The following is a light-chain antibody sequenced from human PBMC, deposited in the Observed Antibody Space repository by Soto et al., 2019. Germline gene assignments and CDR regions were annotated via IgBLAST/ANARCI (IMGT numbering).Light chain of an antibody. CDR2: EVS. CDR3: SSYTTSSTYV. Sequence: QSVLTQPASVSGSPGQSITISCTGTSSDVGAYNYVFWYQQHPGKAPKLMIYEVSNRPSEVSNRFSGSKSGNTASLTISGLQAGDEADYYCSSYTTSSTYVLGTGTKVT. CDR1: SSDVGAYNY. V-gene: IGLV2-14*01. J-gene: IGLJ1*01.